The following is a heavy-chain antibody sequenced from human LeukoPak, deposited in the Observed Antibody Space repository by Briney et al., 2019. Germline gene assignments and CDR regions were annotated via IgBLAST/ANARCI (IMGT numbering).Heavy chain of an antibody. CDR3: AREGSYCVGGDCYSFDF. J-gene: IGHJ4*02. CDR2: MHPGNGNT. Sequence: GASVKVSCKASGYRFISNYIQWVRQAPGLGPERMGWMHPGNGNTRYAEKIQGRVTMTRDTSINTAYMDLSSLRYDDTAVYYCAREGSYCVGGDCYSFDFWGQGTLITVSS. D-gene: IGHD2-21*02. V-gene: IGHV1-2*02. CDR1: GYRFISNY.